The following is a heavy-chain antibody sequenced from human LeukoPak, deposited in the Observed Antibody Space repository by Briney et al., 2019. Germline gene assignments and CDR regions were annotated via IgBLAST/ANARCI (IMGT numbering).Heavy chain of an antibody. CDR1: GFTFSSYS. Sequence: WGSLRLSCAASGFTFSSYSMNWVRQAPGKGLEWVSSISSSSSYIYYADSVKGRFTISRDNAKNSLYLQMNSLRAEDTAVYYCAKDLASYSSGWYMAFDIWGQGAMVTVSS. V-gene: IGHV3-21*01. CDR2: ISSSSSYI. J-gene: IGHJ3*02. CDR3: AKDLASYSSGWYMAFDI. D-gene: IGHD6-19*01.